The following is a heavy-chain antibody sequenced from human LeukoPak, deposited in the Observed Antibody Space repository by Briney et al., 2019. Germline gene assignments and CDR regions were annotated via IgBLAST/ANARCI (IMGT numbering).Heavy chain of an antibody. Sequence: SQTLSLTCTVSGGSISSGGYYWSWIRQHPGKGLEWIGYTYYSGSTYYNPSLKSRVTISVDTSKNQFSLKLSSVTAADTAVYYCARAPVHYYYYYGMDVWGQGTTVTVSS. CDR1: GGSISSGGYY. V-gene: IGHV4-31*03. J-gene: IGHJ6*02. CDR3: ARAPVHYYYYYGMDV. CDR2: TYYSGST.